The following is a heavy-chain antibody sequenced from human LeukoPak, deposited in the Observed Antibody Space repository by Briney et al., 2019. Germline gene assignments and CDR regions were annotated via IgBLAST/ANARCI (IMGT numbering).Heavy chain of an antibody. V-gene: IGHV1-18*01. J-gene: IGHJ4*02. Sequence: GASVKVFCKASGYTFTSYGISWVRQAPGQGLEWMGWISAYNGNTNYAQKLQGRVTMTTDTSTSTAYMELRSLRSDDTAVYYCARDLSFSRYDSSGLNSDYWGQGTLVTVSS. CDR2: ISAYNGNT. CDR3: ARDLSFSRYDSSGLNSDY. CDR1: GYTFTSYG. D-gene: IGHD3-22*01.